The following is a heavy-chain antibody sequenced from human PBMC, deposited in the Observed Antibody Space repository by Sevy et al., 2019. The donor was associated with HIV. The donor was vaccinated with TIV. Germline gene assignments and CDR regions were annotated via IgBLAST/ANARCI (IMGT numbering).Heavy chain of an antibody. J-gene: IGHJ4*01. CDR1: GYTFTDYY. CDR2: IDPNNGNS. V-gene: IGHV1-2*02. D-gene: IGHD1-26*01. CDR3: TRDDIYTHPWEFDW. Sequence: ASVKVSCKASGYTFTDYYMHWVRQAPGQGLEWMGWIDPNNGNSNSAQKFQGRLTLTSDMSISTAYMELSRLRSDDTAIYFCTRDDIYTHPWEFDWWSHGALFTVSS.